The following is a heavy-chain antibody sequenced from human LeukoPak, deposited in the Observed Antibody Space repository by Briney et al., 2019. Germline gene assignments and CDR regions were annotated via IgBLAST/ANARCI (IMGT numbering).Heavy chain of an antibody. CDR1: GFTFSSYS. CDR3: ASEPPSGWYHANWFDP. V-gene: IGHV3-48*01. J-gene: IGHJ5*02. CDR2: ISSSSSTI. D-gene: IGHD6-19*01. Sequence: GGSLRLSCAASGFTFSSYSMNWVRQAPGQGLEWVSYISSSSSTIYYADSVKGRFTISRDNAKNSLFLQMNSLRAEDTAVYYCASEPPSGWYHANWFDPWGQGTLVTVSS.